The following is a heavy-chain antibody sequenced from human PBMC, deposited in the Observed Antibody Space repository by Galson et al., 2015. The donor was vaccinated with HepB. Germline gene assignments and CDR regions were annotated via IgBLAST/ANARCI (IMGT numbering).Heavy chain of an antibody. CDR2: ITPSGDNT. CDR1: GFTFRNYA. J-gene: IGHJ3*01. Sequence: SLRLSCAASGFTFRNYAMSWVRQAPGKGLEWVSAITPSGDNTYSADSVKGRLTISRDNSKNMLYLQMNSLRAEDTAVYYCARVIVLAGTYDAFDFWGQGTMVTVSS. V-gene: IGHV3-23*01. CDR3: ARVIVLAGTYDAFDF. D-gene: IGHD6-19*01.